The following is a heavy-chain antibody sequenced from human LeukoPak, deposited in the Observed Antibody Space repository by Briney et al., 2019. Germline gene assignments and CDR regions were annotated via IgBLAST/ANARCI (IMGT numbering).Heavy chain of an antibody. D-gene: IGHD3-22*01. Sequence: ASVKVSCKASGYTFTSYYMHWVRQAPGQGLEWMGIINPSGDSTSYAQKFQGRVTMTRDTSTTTVYMNLRSPRSEDTAVYYCARGRYYTDTSGFSPLDPWGQGTLVTVSS. CDR3: ARGRYYTDTSGFSPLDP. V-gene: IGHV1-46*01. CDR1: GYTFTSYY. J-gene: IGHJ5*02. CDR2: INPSGDST.